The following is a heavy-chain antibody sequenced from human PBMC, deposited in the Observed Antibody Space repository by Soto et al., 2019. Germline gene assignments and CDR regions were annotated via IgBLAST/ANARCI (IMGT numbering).Heavy chain of an antibody. Sequence: EVQLVESGGGLVQPGGSLRLSCAASGFTFSVYWMHWVRQAPGKGLVWVSRIDSDGSTTSYADSVKGRFTISRDNAKSTLYLQMNSLRAEDTAVYYCARPGYSNYGPGVDVWGQATTVPVS. J-gene: IGHJ6*02. CDR3: ARPGYSNYGPGVDV. D-gene: IGHD4-4*01. CDR2: IDSDGSTT. CDR1: GFTFSVYW. V-gene: IGHV3-74*01.